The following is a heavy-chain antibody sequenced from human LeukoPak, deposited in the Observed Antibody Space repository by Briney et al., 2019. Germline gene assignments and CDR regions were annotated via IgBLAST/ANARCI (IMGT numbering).Heavy chain of an antibody. CDR1: GGSISSYY. J-gene: IGHJ5*02. CDR3: ARVGGFYDILTGYDNWFDP. CDR2: IYYGGST. V-gene: IGHV4-59*01. D-gene: IGHD3-9*01. Sequence: SETLSLTCTVSGGSISSYYWSWIRQPPGKGLEWIGYIYYGGSTNYNPSLKSRVTISVDTSKNQFSLKLSSVTAADTAVYYCARVGGFYDILTGYDNWFDPWGQGTLVTVSS.